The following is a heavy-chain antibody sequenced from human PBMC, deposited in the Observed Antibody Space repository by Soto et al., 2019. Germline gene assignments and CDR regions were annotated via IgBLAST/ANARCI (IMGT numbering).Heavy chain of an antibody. CDR2: INPSGGST. J-gene: IGHJ5*02. CDR1: GYTFTSYY. CDR3: ATTSGGYCSSTSCPPRFDP. V-gene: IGHV1-46*01. Sequence: ASVKVSCKASGYTFTSYYMHWVRQAPGQGLEWMGKINPSGGSTSYAQKFQGRVTMTRDTSTSTVYMELSSLSSEDTAVYYCATTSGGYCSSTSCPPRFDPWGQGTLVTVSS. D-gene: IGHD2-2*01.